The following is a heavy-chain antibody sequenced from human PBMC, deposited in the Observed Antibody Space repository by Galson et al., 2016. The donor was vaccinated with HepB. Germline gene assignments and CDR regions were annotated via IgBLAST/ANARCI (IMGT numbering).Heavy chain of an antibody. Sequence: SETLSLTCTVSGGSINSYYWSWIRQPPGKGLEWIGHIYYSGSTNYNPSLKSRVTISVDTSKNQFSLRLSSVTAADTAVYYCAGQYCIDSSCYPHWGQGTLVTVSS. CDR1: GGSINSYY. D-gene: IGHD2-15*01. J-gene: IGHJ4*02. V-gene: IGHV4-59*01. CDR2: IYYSGST. CDR3: AGQYCIDSSCYPH.